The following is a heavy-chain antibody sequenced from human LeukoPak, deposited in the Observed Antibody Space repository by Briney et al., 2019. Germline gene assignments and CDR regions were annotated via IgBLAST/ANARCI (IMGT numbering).Heavy chain of an antibody. D-gene: IGHD2-8*01. CDR2: IKQDGSEK. CDR1: GFTFSSYA. J-gene: IGHJ6*02. CDR3: AREVVLMVYATYYYYGMDV. V-gene: IGHV3-7*01. Sequence: GGSLRLSCAASGFTFSSYAMSWVRQAPGKGLEWVANIKQDGSEKYYVDSVEGRFTISRDNAKNSLYLQMNSLRAEDTAVYYCAREVVLMVYATYYYYGMDVWGQGTTVTVSS.